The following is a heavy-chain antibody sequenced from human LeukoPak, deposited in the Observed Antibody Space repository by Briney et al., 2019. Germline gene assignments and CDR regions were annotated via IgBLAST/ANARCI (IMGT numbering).Heavy chain of an antibody. V-gene: IGHV4-34*01. Sequence: PSETLSLTCAVYGGSFSGYYWSWIRQPPGKGPEWIGEINHSGSTNYNPSLKSRVTISMDKSKNQFSLRLTSVTAADTAVYYCAREWSLPTRWGQGALVTVSS. D-gene: IGHD2-15*01. CDR2: INHSGST. J-gene: IGHJ4*02. CDR1: GGSFSGYY. CDR3: AREWSLPTR.